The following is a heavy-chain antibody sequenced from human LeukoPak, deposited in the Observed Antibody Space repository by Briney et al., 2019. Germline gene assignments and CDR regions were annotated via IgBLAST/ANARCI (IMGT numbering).Heavy chain of an antibody. D-gene: IGHD3-16*01. CDR2: IYPGDSDT. CDR1: GYSFTSYW. Sequence: GESLKISCKGSGYSFTSYWIAWVRQMPGKGLEWMGIIYPGDSDTRYSPSFQGQVTISADKSISTAYLQWSSLKASDTAMYYCARRGRAGGLYYYYYMDVWGKGTTVTVSS. V-gene: IGHV5-51*01. CDR3: ARRGRAGGLYYYYYMDV. J-gene: IGHJ6*03.